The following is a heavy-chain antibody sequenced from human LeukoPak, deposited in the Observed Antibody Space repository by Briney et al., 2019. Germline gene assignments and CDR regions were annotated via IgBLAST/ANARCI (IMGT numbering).Heavy chain of an antibody. V-gene: IGHV4-34*01. Sequence: SETLSLTCAVYGGSFSGYYWSWIRQPPGKGLEWIGEINHSGSTNYNPSLKSRVTISVDTSKNQFSLKLSSVTAAGTAVHYCARGRYSSSWTDYWGQGTLVTVSS. D-gene: IGHD6-13*01. CDR3: ARGRYSSSWTDY. CDR2: INHSGST. J-gene: IGHJ4*02. CDR1: GGSFSGYY.